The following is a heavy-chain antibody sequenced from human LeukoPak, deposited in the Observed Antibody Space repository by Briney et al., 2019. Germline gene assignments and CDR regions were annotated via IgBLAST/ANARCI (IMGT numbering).Heavy chain of an antibody. CDR3: ARHDGSGSSVSMLNWFDP. CDR2: IYYSGST. Sequence: SETLSLTCTVSGGSISSGGYYWSWIRQHPGKGLEWIGYIYYSGSTNYNPSLKSRVTISVDTSKNQFSLKLSSVTAADTAVYYCARHDGSGSSVSMLNWFDPWGQGTLVTVSS. CDR1: GGSISSGGYY. D-gene: IGHD3-10*01. J-gene: IGHJ5*02. V-gene: IGHV4-61*08.